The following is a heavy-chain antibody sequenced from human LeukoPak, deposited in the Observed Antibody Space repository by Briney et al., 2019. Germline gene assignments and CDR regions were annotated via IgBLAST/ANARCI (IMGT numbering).Heavy chain of an antibody. D-gene: IGHD3-10*01. V-gene: IGHV1-46*01. J-gene: IGHJ5*02. CDR1: GYTFINNW. CDR3: ARDNSVGDIAWWFDP. CDR2: INPTGTGT. Sequence: GASVKVSCKASGYTFINNWMHWVRQAPGQGLEWIGLINPTGTGTLYAQKFQGRVTMTRDTSTSTDYMELSSLRSEDTAVYYCARDNSVGDIAWWFDPWGQGTLVTVSS.